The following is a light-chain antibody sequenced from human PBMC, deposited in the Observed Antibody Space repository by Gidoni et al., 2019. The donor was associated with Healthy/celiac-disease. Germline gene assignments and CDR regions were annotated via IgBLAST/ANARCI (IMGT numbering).Light chain of an antibody. CDR3: QQSYSTPRT. J-gene: IGKJ2*01. CDR2: ASS. Sequence: DNQMNQCPSSLSASVGDRVTITCRASHSISSYLNWYQQKPGKAPKLLIYASSSLQSWVPSRVSGSGSGTDFTLTISSLQPEDFATYYCQQSYSTPRTFGQGTKLEIK. V-gene: IGKV1-39*01. CDR1: HSISSY.